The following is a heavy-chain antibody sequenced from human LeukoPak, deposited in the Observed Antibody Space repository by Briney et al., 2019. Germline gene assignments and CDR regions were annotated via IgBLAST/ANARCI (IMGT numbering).Heavy chain of an antibody. Sequence: GASVKVSCKASGYTFTSYGISWVRQAPGQGLEWMGWISAYNGNTNYAQKLQGRVTMTTDTSTSTAYMELRSLRSDDTAVYYCAREKNSYGDTHYFDSWGQGTLVTVSS. D-gene: IGHD5-18*01. J-gene: IGHJ4*02. CDR1: GYTFTSYG. V-gene: IGHV1-18*04. CDR3: AREKNSYGDTHYFDS. CDR2: ISAYNGNT.